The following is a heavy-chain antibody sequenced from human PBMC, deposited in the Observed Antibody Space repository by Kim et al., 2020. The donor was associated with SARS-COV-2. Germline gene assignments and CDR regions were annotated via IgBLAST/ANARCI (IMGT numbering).Heavy chain of an antibody. D-gene: IGHD3-10*01. V-gene: IGHV1-3*01. J-gene: IGHJ4*02. CDR3: ARGFYGTADY. Sequence: KYSQKFQPRLTIVRDRSATTAYMELSRLGSEDTAVYYCARGFYGTADYWGQGTLVTVSS.